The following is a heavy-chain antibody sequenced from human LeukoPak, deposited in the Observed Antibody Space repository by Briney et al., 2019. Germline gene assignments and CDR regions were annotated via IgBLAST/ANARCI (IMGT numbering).Heavy chain of an antibody. J-gene: IGHJ3*02. V-gene: IGHV3-49*04. D-gene: IGHD1-26*01. CDR2: IRSKAYGGTT. CDR1: GFTFGDYA. CDR3: TRDPRGSYGPDAFDI. Sequence: GRSLRLSCTASGFTFGDYAMSRVRQAPGKGLEWVGFIRSKAYGGTTEYAASVKGRFTISRDDSKSIAYLQMNSLKTEDTAVYYCTRDPRGSYGPDAFDIWGQGTMVTVSS.